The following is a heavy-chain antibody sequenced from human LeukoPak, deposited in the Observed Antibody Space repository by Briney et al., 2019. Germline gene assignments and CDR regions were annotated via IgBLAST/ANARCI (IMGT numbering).Heavy chain of an antibody. Sequence: PGGSLRLSCAASGFTFTTYWMSWVRQAPGKGLEWVANIKQDGSEKYYVDSVKGRFTISRDNAKNSLYLQMNSLRAEDTAVYYCARGRHVLLWFGELSEDYWGQGTLVTVSS. CDR2: IKQDGSEK. CDR1: GFTFTTYW. D-gene: IGHD3-10*01. CDR3: ARGRHVLLWFGELSEDY. V-gene: IGHV3-7*01. J-gene: IGHJ4*02.